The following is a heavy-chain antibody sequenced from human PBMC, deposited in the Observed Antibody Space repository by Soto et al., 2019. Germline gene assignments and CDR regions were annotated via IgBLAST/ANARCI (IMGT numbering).Heavy chain of an antibody. CDR1: GFTFSNAW. Sequence: GGSLRLSCAASGFTFSNAWMNWVRQAPGKGLEWVGRIKSKTDGGTTDYAAPVKGRFTISRDDSKNTLYLQMNSLKTEDTAVYYCTTVDYDSSGYYDDPHFDYWGQGTLVTVSS. CDR3: TTVDYDSSGYYDDPHFDY. J-gene: IGHJ4*02. CDR2: IKSKTDGGTT. V-gene: IGHV3-15*07. D-gene: IGHD3-22*01.